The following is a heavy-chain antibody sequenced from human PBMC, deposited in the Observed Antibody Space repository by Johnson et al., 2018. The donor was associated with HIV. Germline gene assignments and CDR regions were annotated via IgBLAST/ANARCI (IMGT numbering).Heavy chain of an antibody. D-gene: IGHD6-13*01. Sequence: VQLVESGGGVVQPGGSLRLSCAASGFTFSSYGMHWVRQAPGKGLEWVAFIRYDGSNKYYADSVKGRFTISRDNSKNTQYLQMNSLRAEDPAVDYCAKVIGAAGLDAFDIWGQGTMVTVSS. V-gene: IGHV3-30*02. CDR2: IRYDGSNK. CDR1: GFTFSSYG. CDR3: AKVIGAAGLDAFDI. J-gene: IGHJ3*02.